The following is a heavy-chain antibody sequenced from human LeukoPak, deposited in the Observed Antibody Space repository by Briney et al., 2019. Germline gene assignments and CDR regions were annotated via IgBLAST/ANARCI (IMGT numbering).Heavy chain of an antibody. D-gene: IGHD1-26*01. CDR2: ISYDGSNK. V-gene: IGHV3-30-3*01. Sequence: GRSLRLSCAASGFTFSSYAMHWVRQAPGKGLEWVAVISYDGSNKYYADSVKGRFTISRDNAKNTLYLQMNSLRDEDTAVYYCGRGAGGSYYLDYWGQGALVTVSS. CDR3: GRGAGGSYYLDY. J-gene: IGHJ4*02. CDR1: GFTFSSYA.